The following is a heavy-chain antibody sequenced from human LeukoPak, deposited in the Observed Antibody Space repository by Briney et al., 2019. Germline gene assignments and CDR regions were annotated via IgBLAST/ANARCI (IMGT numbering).Heavy chain of an antibody. Sequence: PSETLSLTCTVSGGSLSNYYWSWIRQSPGKGLEWLGVIYYTVTTKYNPSLKSRVTISVDTSKNQFSLKLSSVTAADTAVYYCARGHRNTIFGVVIIRPRNWFDPWGQGTLVTVSS. J-gene: IGHJ5*02. CDR3: ARGHRNTIFGVVIIRPRNWFDP. CDR1: GGSLSNYY. CDR2: IYYTVTT. D-gene: IGHD3-3*01. V-gene: IGHV4-59*12.